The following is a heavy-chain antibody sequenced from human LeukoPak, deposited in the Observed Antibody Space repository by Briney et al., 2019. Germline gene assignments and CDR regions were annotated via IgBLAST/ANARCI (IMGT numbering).Heavy chain of an antibody. CDR3: ARGVLFSRGVPYYFDY. CDR2: IIPILGIA. D-gene: IGHD3-10*01. Sequence: GASVKVSCKASGGTFSSYAISWVRQAPGQGLEWMGRIIPILGIANYAQKFQGRVTITADKSTSTAYMELSSLRSEDTAVYYCARGVLFSRGVPYYFDYWGQGTLVTVSS. CDR1: GGTFSSYA. V-gene: IGHV1-69*04. J-gene: IGHJ4*02.